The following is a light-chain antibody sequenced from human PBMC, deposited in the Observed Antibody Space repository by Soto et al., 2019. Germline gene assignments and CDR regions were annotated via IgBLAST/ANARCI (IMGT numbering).Light chain of an antibody. CDR2: DAS. CDR3: HQYYKWPLT. V-gene: IGKV3-15*01. Sequence: EIVMTQSPATLSVSPGERVTLSCRASQSAISNLAWYQQKPGQTPRLLIYDASTRATDIPARFSGSGSGTDFTLTLSSLLSDDFAVYYCHQYYKWPLTFGGGTKVEIQ. CDR1: QSAISN. J-gene: IGKJ4*01.